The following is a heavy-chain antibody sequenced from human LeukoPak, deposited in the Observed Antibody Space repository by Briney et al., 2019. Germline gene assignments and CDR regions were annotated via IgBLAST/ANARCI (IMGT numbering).Heavy chain of an antibody. CDR3: ARGSRFGVVGRDAFDI. Sequence: GGSLRLSCAASGFTFSRYSMNWDRQAPGKGLEWVSSISISSNYIYYADSVKGRFTISRDNAKNSLYLQMNSLRAEDTAVYYCARGSRFGVVGRDAFDIWGQGTMVTVSS. CDR2: ISISSNYI. J-gene: IGHJ3*02. CDR1: GFTFSRYS. D-gene: IGHD3-3*01. V-gene: IGHV3-21*01.